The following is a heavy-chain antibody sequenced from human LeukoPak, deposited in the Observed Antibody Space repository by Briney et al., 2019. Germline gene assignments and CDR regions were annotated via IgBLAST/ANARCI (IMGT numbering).Heavy chain of an antibody. CDR3: AREASGSYYQNDY. J-gene: IGHJ4*02. V-gene: IGHV1-8*01. CDR1: GYTFTSYD. D-gene: IGHD1-26*01. CDR2: MNPNSGNT. Sequence: ASVKVSCKASGYTFTSYDINWVRQATGQGLEWMGWMNPNSGNTGYAQKFQGGVTMTRNTSISTAYMELSSLRSEDTAVYYCAREASGSYYQNDYWGQGTLVTVSS.